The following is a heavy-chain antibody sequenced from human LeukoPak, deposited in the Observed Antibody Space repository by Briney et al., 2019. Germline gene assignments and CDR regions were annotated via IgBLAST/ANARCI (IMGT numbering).Heavy chain of an antibody. J-gene: IGHJ4*02. Sequence: SETLSLTCAVYGGSFSGYYWSWIRQPPGKGLEWIGEINHSGSTNYNPSLKSRVTISVDTSKNQFSLKLSSVTAADTAVYYCARDPGIAAAGPDYWGQGTLVTVSS. D-gene: IGHD6-13*01. CDR3: ARDPGIAAAGPDY. V-gene: IGHV4-34*01. CDR1: GGSFSGYY. CDR2: INHSGST.